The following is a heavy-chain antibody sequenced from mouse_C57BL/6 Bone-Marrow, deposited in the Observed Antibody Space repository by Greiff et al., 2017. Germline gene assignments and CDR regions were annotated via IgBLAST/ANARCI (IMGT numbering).Heavy chain of an antibody. CDR2: IDPSDSET. J-gene: IGHJ1*03. D-gene: IGHD1-1*01. CDR1: GYTFTSYW. V-gene: IGHV1-52*01. Sequence: QVQLKQPGAELVRPGSSVKLSCKASGYTFTSYWMHWVKQRPIQGLEWIGNIDPSDSETHYNQKFKDKAKLTVDKSSSTAYMQLNSLTSEDSAVYYCARDRDYGSSYWYFDVGGRGTTVTVTS. CDR3: ARDRDYGSSYWYFDV.